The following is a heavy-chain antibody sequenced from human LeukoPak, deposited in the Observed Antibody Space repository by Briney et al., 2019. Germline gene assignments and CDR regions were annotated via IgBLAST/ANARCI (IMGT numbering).Heavy chain of an antibody. D-gene: IGHD3-22*01. CDR3: ARDLLDSSGYHIWPIDY. J-gene: IGHJ4*02. V-gene: IGHV1-2*02. Sequence: ASVKVSCKASGYTFTGYYMHWVRQAPGQGLEWMGWINPNSGGTNYAQKFQGRVTMTRDTSISTAYMELSRLRSDDTAVYYCARDLLDSSGYHIWPIDYWGQGTLVTVSS. CDR2: INPNSGGT. CDR1: GYTFTGYY.